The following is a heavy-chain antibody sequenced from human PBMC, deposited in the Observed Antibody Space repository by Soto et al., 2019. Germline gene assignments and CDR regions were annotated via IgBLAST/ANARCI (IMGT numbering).Heavy chain of an antibody. D-gene: IGHD5-12*01. CDR1: GYTFTSYD. V-gene: IGHV1-8*01. J-gene: IGHJ6*02. Sequence: TSVKVSCKASGYTFTSYDINWVRQATGQGLEWMGWMNPNSGNTGYAQKFQGRVTMTRNTSISTAYMELSSLRSEDTAVYYCARMGGYSGYDSYYYYYYGMDVWGQGTTVTVSS. CDR3: ARMGGYSGYDSYYYYYYGMDV. CDR2: MNPNSGNT.